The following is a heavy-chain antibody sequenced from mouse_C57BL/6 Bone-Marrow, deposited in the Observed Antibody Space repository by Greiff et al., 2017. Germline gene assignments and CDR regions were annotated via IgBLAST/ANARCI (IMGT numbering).Heavy chain of an antibody. Sequence: VQLQQSGPELVKPGASVKISCKASGYSFTSYYIHWVKQRPGQGLEWIGWIYPGSGNTKYNEKFKGKATLTADTSSSTAYMQLSSLTSEDSAVYYCASSPNYYGSSYWYFDVWGTGTTVTVSS. J-gene: IGHJ1*03. CDR1: GYSFTSYY. CDR2: IYPGSGNT. CDR3: ASSPNYYGSSYWYFDV. V-gene: IGHV1-66*01. D-gene: IGHD1-1*01.